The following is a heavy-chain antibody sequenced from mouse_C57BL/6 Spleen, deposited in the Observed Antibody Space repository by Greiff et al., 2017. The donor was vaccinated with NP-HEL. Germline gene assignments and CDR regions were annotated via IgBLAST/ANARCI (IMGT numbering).Heavy chain of an antibody. CDR2: ISYDGSN. CDR3: ATPVYYDYDGAMDY. CDR1: GYSITSGYY. V-gene: IGHV3-6*01. J-gene: IGHJ4*01. D-gene: IGHD2-4*01. Sequence: EVKLVESGPGLVKPSQSLSLTCSVTGYSITSGYYWNWIRQFPGNKLEWMGYISYDGSNNYNPSLKNRISITRDTSKNQFFLKLNSVTTEDTATYYCATPVYYDYDGAMDYWGQGTSVTVSS.